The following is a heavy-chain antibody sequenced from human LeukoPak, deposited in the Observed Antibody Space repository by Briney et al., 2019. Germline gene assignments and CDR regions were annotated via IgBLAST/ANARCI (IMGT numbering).Heavy chain of an antibody. D-gene: IGHD2-21*01. CDR2: ISSSGSTI. J-gene: IGHJ4*02. CDR3: ARLFSTAHY. Sequence: GGSLGLSCAVSGFPFSSYEMNWVRQAPGKGLEWVSLISSSGSTIYYADSVKGRFTISRDNAKNSLYLQMNSLRAEDTAVYYCARLFSTAHYWGQGTLVTVSS. CDR1: GFPFSSYE. V-gene: IGHV3-48*03.